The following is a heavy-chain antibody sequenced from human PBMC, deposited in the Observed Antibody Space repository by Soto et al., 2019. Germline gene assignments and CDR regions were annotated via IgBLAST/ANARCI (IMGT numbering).Heavy chain of an antibody. CDR2: INPNSGGT. Sequence: GASVKVSCKASGYTFTGYYMHWVRQAPGQGLEWMGWINPNSGGTNYAQKFQGWVTMTRDTSISTAYMELSRLRSDDTAVYYCARGGIITIFGVVRPYYNYGMTSGAKGPRSPS. J-gene: IGHJ6*02. V-gene: IGHV1-2*04. D-gene: IGHD3-3*01. CDR1: GYTFTGYY. CDR3: ARGGIITIFGVVRPYYNYGMTS.